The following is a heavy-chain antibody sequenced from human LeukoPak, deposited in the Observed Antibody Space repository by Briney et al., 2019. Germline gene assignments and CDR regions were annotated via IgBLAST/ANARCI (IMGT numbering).Heavy chain of an antibody. J-gene: IGHJ4*02. CDR3: ARDPEWERRGDY. D-gene: IGHD1-26*01. CDR2: ISAYNGNT. CDR1: GGTFSSYA. Sequence: ASVKVSCKASGGTFSSYAISWVRQAPGQGLEWMGWISAYNGNTNYAQKLQGRVTMTTDTSTSTAYMELRSLRSDDTAVYYCARDPEWERRGDYWGQGTLVTVSS. V-gene: IGHV1-18*01.